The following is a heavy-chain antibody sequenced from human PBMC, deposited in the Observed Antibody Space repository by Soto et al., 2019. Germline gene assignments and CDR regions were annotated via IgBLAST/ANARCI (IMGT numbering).Heavy chain of an antibody. J-gene: IGHJ3*02. CDR2: IIPIFGTA. CDR3: ARVDSRDYYDLGMDAFDI. Sequence: GASVTVSCKASVGTFSSYAISWVRQAPGQGLEWMGGIIPIFGTANYAQKFQGRVTITADESTSTAYMELSSLRSEDTAVYYCARVDSRDYYDLGMDAFDIWGQGTMVTVSS. CDR1: VGTFSSYA. V-gene: IGHV1-69*13. D-gene: IGHD3-22*01.